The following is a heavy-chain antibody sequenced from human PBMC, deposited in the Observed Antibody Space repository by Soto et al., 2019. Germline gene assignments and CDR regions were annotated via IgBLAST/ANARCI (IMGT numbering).Heavy chain of an antibody. V-gene: IGHV3-23*01. CDR3: AKSVTIANWNYFFYTSPYDY. CDR2: ISGSGGST. CDR1: GFTFSSYA. J-gene: IGHJ4*02. D-gene: IGHD1-7*01. Sequence: PGGSLRLSCAASGFTFSSYAMSWVRQAPGKGLEWVSAISGSGGSTYYADSVKGRFTISRDNSKNTLYLQMNSLRAEDTAVYYCAKSVTIANWNYFFYTSPYDYWGQGTLVTVSS.